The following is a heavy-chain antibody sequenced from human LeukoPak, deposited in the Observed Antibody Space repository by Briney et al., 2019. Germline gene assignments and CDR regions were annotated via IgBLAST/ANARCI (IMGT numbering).Heavy chain of an antibody. CDR2: IYYSGST. CDR3: ARDFPVVGIDY. V-gene: IGHV4-39*07. D-gene: IGHD2-15*01. CDR1: GGSISSSSYY. J-gene: IGHJ4*02. Sequence: SETLSLTCTVSGGSISSSSYYWGWIRQPPGKGLEWIGSIYYSGSTYYNPSLKSRVTISVDTSKNQFSLKLSSVTAADTAVYYCARDFPVVGIDYWGQGTLVTVSS.